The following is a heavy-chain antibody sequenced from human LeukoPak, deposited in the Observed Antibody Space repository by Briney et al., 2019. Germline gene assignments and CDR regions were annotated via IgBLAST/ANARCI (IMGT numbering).Heavy chain of an antibody. CDR1: GDSVSSNSVA. CDR3: ARDGCGGDCYTGYNIDV. D-gene: IGHD2-21*02. V-gene: IGHV6-1*01. J-gene: IGHJ6*03. CDR2: TYFRSKWYN. Sequence: SQSLSLTCAISGDSVSSNSVAWHWIRQSPSRGLEWLGSTYFRSKWYNEYAVSVKSRISINPDTSKNQFSLQLNSVTPEDTAVYYCARDGCGGDCYTGYNIDVWGKGTTVTVSS.